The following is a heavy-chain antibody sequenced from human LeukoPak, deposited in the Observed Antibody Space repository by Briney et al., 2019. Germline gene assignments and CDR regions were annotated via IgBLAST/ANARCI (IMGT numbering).Heavy chain of an antibody. Sequence: PGGSLRLPCTGSGFTFGDYGMSWVRQAPGKGLEWVGFIRSKAYGGTTEYAASVKGRFTISRDDSKSIAYLQMNSLKTEDTAVYYCTRPRYCSGGSCYFDYWGQGTLVTVSS. CDR1: GFTFGDYG. J-gene: IGHJ4*02. CDR3: TRPRYCSGGSCYFDY. D-gene: IGHD2-15*01. CDR2: IRSKAYGGTT. V-gene: IGHV3-49*04.